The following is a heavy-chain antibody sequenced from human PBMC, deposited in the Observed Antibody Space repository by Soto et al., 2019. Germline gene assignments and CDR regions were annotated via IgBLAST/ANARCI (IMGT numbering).Heavy chain of an antibody. V-gene: IGHV3-33*01. J-gene: IGHJ4*02. CDR3: ARDYDSSGPGDY. CDR2: IWYDGSNK. CDR1: GFTFSSYG. D-gene: IGHD3-22*01. Sequence: PGGSLRLSCAASGFTFSSYGMHWVRQAPGKGLEWVAVIWYDGSNKYYADSVKGRFTISRDNSKNTLYLQMNSLRAEDTAVYYCARDYDSSGPGDYWGQGTLVTVSS.